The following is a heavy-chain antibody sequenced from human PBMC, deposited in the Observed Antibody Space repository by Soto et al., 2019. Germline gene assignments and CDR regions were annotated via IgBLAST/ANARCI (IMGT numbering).Heavy chain of an antibody. CDR3: ATQATVTNPPFDY. Sequence: EVQLVESGGGLVQPGGSLRLSCAASGFTFSSYSMNWVRQAPGKGLEWVSYISSSSSTIYYADSVKGRFTISRDNAKNSLYLQMNSLRDEDTAVHYCATQATVTNPPFDYWGQGTLVTVSS. J-gene: IGHJ4*02. V-gene: IGHV3-48*02. D-gene: IGHD4-17*01. CDR1: GFTFSSYS. CDR2: ISSSSSTI.